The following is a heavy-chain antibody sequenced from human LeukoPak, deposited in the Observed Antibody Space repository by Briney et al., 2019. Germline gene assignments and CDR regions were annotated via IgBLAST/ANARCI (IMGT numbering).Heavy chain of an antibody. CDR3: ARDLGRGTRHGFDP. D-gene: IGHD1-1*01. V-gene: IGHV3-30-3*01. CDR2: ISYDGSNK. Sequence: GGSLRLSCAASGFTFSSYAMHWVRQAPGKGLEWVAVISYDGSNKYYADSVKGRFTISRDNSKNTLYLQMNSLRAEDTAVYYCARDLGRGTRHGFDPWGQGTLVTVS. J-gene: IGHJ5*02. CDR1: GFTFSSYA.